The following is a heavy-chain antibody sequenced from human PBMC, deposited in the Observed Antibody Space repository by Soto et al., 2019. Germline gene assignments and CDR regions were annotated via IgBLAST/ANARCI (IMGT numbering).Heavy chain of an antibody. J-gene: IGHJ4*02. CDR1: GYTFTSYG. CDR2: ISAYNGNT. D-gene: IGHD2-2*03. CDR3: ATGGLDIVFVPAAVY. Sequence: ASVKVSCKASGYTFTSYGISGVRQAPGQGLEWLGWISAYNGNTNYAQKLQGRVTMTTDTSTSTAYMELRSLRSDDTAVSYCATGGLDIVFVPAAVYWGQGTLVTVS. V-gene: IGHV1-18*01.